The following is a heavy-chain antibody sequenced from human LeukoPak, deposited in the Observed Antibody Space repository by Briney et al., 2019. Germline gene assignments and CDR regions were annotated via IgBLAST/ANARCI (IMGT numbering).Heavy chain of an antibody. CDR3: ARSLLGSGV. V-gene: IGHV3-30*04. CDR1: GFTFSSYA. Sequence: GGSLRLSCAASGFTFSSYAMHWVRQAPGKGLEWVAVISYDGSNKYYADSVKGRFTISRDNSKNTLYLQMNSLRAEDTAVYYCARSLLGSGVWGKGTTVTVSS. D-gene: IGHD2-15*01. J-gene: IGHJ6*04. CDR2: ISYDGSNK.